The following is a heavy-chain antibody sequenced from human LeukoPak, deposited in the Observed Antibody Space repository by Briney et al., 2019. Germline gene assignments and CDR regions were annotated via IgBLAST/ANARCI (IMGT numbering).Heavy chain of an antibody. CDR2: VRHTGTT. CDR3: ARDADPLAFDY. V-gene: IGHV4-30-2*01. CDR1: GGSISSGFYS. Sequence: SETLSLTCAVSGGSISSGFYSWNWSRQPPRKGLEWIGYVRHTGTTYYNPSLKSRLTISVDTSKNQFSLKLSSVTAADTAIYYCARDADPLAFDYWGQGTLVTVSS. J-gene: IGHJ4*02.